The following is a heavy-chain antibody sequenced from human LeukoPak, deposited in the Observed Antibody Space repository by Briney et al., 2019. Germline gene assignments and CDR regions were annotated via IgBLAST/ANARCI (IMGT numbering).Heavy chain of an antibody. CDR3: AKDGYSSSWYGSDAFDI. Sequence: GGSLRLSCAASGFTFSSYGMHWVRQAPGKGLEWVAFIRYDGSNKYYADSVKGRFTISRDNSKNTLYLQMNSLRAEDTAVYYCAKDGYSSSWYGSDAFDIWGQGTMVTVSS. J-gene: IGHJ3*02. V-gene: IGHV3-30*02. CDR1: GFTFSSYG. CDR2: IRYDGSNK. D-gene: IGHD6-13*01.